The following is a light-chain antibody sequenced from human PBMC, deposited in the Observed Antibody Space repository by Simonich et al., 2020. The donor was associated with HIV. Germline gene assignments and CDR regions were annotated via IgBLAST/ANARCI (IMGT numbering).Light chain of an antibody. Sequence: SYELTQPPSVSVSPGQTARISCAGDALPNQFASWYQQKPGQVPVMVMVKENGRASGIPERFSGPSSGTTVTLTITGVQADDEADYYCQSTDSSGTLWVFGGGTKLTVL. V-gene: IGLV3-25*03. J-gene: IGLJ3*02. CDR1: ALPNQF. CDR3: QSTDSSGTLWV. CDR2: KEN.